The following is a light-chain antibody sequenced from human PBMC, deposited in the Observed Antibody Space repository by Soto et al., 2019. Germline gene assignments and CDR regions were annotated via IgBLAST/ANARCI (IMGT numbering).Light chain of an antibody. CDR2: SAP. CDR3: QKFNTAPLT. J-gene: IGKJ5*01. V-gene: IGKV1-27*01. CDR1: QDISVY. Sequence: DIQMTQSPSSLSASVGDRVTITCRASQDISVYLACYQQKPGKVPKLLIYSAPTLQSGVPSRFSGSGSGTDFTLTISSLQPEDVATYYCQKFNTAPLTFGQGTRLEIK.